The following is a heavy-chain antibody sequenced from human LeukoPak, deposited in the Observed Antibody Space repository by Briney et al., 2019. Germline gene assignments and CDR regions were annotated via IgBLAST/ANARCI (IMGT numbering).Heavy chain of an antibody. V-gene: IGHV4-59*11. CDR2: IYYSGST. CDR1: GGSISSHY. D-gene: IGHD2-21*02. CDR3: ARDSPCGGGDCPLDY. J-gene: IGHJ4*02. Sequence: SETLSLTCTVSGGSISSHYWSWIRQPPGKGLEWIGYIYYSGSTNYNPSLKSRVTISVDTSKNQFSLKLSSVTAADTAVYYCARDSPCGGGDCPLDYWGQGTLVTVSS.